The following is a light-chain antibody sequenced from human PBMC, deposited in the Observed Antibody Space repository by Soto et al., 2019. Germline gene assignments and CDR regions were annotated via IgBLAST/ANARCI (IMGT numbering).Light chain of an antibody. Sequence: QSVLTQPPSVSGAPGQRVTISCTGSSSNIGAGYDVHWYQQLPGTAPKLLIYGYINRPSGVPDRFSGSKSGTSASLAITGLQAEDEADYYCQSHDSSLSGSGVVFGGGTKLTVL. CDR1: SSNIGAGYD. CDR3: QSHDSSLSGSGVV. CDR2: GYI. V-gene: IGLV1-40*01. J-gene: IGLJ2*01.